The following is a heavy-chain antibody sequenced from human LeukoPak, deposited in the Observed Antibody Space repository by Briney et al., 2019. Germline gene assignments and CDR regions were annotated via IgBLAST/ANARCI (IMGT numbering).Heavy chain of an antibody. V-gene: IGHV3-21*01. CDR3: ARGHVVGAPGLFDY. CDR1: GFTFSSYS. D-gene: IGHD1-26*01. Sequence: GGSLRLSCAASGFTFSSYSMNWVRQAPGKGLEWVSSISSSSSYIYYADSVKGRFTISRDNAKNSLYLQMNSLRAEDTAVYYCARGHVVGAPGLFDYWGQGTLVTVSS. CDR2: ISSSSSYI. J-gene: IGHJ4*02.